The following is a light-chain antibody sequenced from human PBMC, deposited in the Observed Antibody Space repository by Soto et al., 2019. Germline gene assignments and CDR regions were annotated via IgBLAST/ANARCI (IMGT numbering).Light chain of an antibody. J-gene: IGKJ2*01. CDR1: QSVTNNY. V-gene: IGKV3-20*01. CDR2: GSS. CDR3: QQYGSSPPYT. Sequence: EVVLTQSPGTLSLSPGERATLSCRASQSVTNNYFAWYQQKPGQRPRLLIFGSSDRATGIPDRCSGSGSGTDFTLTISRLEPEDFAVYYCQQYGSSPPYTFGQGTKLEIK.